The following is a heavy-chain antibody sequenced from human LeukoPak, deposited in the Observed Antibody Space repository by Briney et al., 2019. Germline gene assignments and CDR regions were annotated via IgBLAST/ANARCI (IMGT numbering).Heavy chain of an antibody. CDR1: GGSFSGYY. CDR2: INHSGST. J-gene: IGHJ6*04. D-gene: IGHD3-3*01. CDR3: AKYLAPYDFWSGAPADV. Sequence: SETLSLTCAVYGGSFSGYYWSWIRQPPGKGLEWIGEINHSGSTNYNPSLKSRVTISVDTSKNQFSLKLSSVTAADTAVYYCAKYLAPYDFWSGAPADVWGKGTTVTVSS. V-gene: IGHV4-34*01.